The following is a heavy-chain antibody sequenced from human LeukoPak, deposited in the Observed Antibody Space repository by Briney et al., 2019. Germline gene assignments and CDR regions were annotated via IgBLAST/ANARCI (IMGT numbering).Heavy chain of an antibody. V-gene: IGHV3-30*03. J-gene: IGHJ5*02. CDR1: GFTFSSYG. D-gene: IGHD6-13*01. CDR2: ILYDGSSK. Sequence: GRSLRLSCAASGFTFSSYGMHWVRQAPGKGLEWVAVILYDGSSKYYADSVKGRFTISRDNSKNTSFLQMNSLRAEDTAVYYCARTSKGIAAAGRNWFDPWGQGTLVTVSS. CDR3: ARTSKGIAAAGRNWFDP.